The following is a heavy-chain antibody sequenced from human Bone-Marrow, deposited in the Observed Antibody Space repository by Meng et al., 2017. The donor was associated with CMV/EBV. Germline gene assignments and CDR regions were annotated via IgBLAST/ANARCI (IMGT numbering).Heavy chain of an antibody. CDR1: GFTVSSTY. J-gene: IGHJ4*02. D-gene: IGHD2-15*01. V-gene: IGHV3-23*01. CDR3: AKRIADY. Sequence: GESLKISCAASGFTVSSTYMNWVRQAPGKGLEWVSAISGSGGSTYYADSVKGRFTISRDNSKNTLYLQMNSLRAEDTAVYYCAKRIADYWGQGTLVTVSS. CDR2: ISGSGGST.